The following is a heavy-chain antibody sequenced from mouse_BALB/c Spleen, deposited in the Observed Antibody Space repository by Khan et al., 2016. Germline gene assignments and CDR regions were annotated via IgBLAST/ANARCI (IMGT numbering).Heavy chain of an antibody. CDR1: GFNIKDNF. CDR2: FDPENGNT. CDR3: ARGDYGNYAAY. V-gene: IGHV14-1*02. Sequence: VQLKQSGAELVRPGASVKLSCKASGFNIKDNFIHWVKQRPEQGLECIGWFDPENGNTIYAPKFQGRASITADTSSNTAYLQLSSLTSEDAAVYYCARGDYGNYAAYWGQGALVTVSA. J-gene: IGHJ3*01. D-gene: IGHD2-1*01.